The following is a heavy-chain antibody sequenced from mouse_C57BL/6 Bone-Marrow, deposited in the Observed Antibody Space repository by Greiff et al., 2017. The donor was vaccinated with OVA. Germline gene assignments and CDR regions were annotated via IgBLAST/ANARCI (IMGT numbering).Heavy chain of an antibody. CDR1: GFTFSDYG. V-gene: IGHV5-17*01. CDR3: ASRDGYYGYFDV. J-gene: IGHJ1*03. CDR2: ISSGSSTI. D-gene: IGHD2-3*01. Sequence: EVQLVESGGGLVKPGGSLKLSCAASGFTFSDYGMHWVRQAPEKGLEWVAYISSGSSTIYYADTVKGRFTISRDNAKNTLFLQMTSLRSEDTAMYYCASRDGYYGYFDVWGTGTTVTVSS.